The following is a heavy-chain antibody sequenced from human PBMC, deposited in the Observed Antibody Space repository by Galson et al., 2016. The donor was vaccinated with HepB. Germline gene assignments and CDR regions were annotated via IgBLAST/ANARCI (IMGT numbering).Heavy chain of an antibody. CDR1: GFTFRSYS. CDR3: AREGQDGNNSGMPDY. Sequence: SLRLSCAASGFTFRSYSIYWVRQAPGKGLQWLSYISVSSTITYADSLKGRITVYRDNAKNSVYLQVNSLRAENTAVYHCAREGQDGNNSGMPDYWGQGTLVTVSS. V-gene: IGHV3-48*04. D-gene: IGHD4-23*01. CDR2: ISVSSTI. J-gene: IGHJ4*02.